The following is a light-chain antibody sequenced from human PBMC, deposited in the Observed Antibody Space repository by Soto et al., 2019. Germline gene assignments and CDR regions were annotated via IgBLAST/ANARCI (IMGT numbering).Light chain of an antibody. CDR2: GAS. CDR3: QQYNNWPPYT. J-gene: IGKJ2*01. V-gene: IGKV3-15*01. CDR1: QSVSSN. Sequence: EIVMTQSPATLSVSPGERATLSCRASQSVSSNLAWYQQKPGQAPRLLIYGASTRATDIPARFSGSGSGTELTLTISSLQSEDFAVYYCQQYNNWPPYTFGQGTKLEIK.